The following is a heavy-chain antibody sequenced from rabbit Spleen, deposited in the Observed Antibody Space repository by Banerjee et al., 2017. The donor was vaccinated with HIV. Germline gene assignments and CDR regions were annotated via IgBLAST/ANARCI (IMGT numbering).Heavy chain of an antibody. CDR1: GFSFSGDYY. J-gene: IGHJ6*01. CDR2: IYIGSRGTT. CDR3: ARDAGSSFSSYGMDL. Sequence: QSLEESGGDLVKPGASLTLTCTASGFSFSGDYYMCWVRQAPGKGLEWVACIYIGSRGTTYYASWAKGRFTISKTSSTTVTLQMTSLTAADTATYFCARDAGSSFSSYGMDLWGQGTLVTVS. V-gene: IGHV1S40*01. D-gene: IGHD8-1*01.